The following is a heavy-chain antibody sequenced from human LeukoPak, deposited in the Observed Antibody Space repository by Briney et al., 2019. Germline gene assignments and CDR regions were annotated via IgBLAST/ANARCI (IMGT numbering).Heavy chain of an antibody. CDR3: ARHARDIVVVPAAIGPRDYYYYYMDV. J-gene: IGHJ6*03. D-gene: IGHD2-2*02. Sequence: ASVKVSCKASGYTFTSYDINWVRQATGQGLEWMGWMNPNSGNTGYAQKFQGRVTMTRNTSISTAYMELSSLRSEDAAMYYCARHARDIVVVPAAIGPRDYYYYYMDVWGKGTTVTISS. V-gene: IGHV1-8*01. CDR2: MNPNSGNT. CDR1: GYTFTSYD.